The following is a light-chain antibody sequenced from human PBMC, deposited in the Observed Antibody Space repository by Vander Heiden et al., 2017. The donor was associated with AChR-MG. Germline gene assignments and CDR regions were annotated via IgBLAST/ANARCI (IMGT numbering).Light chain of an antibody. CDR1: LLGDKY. Sequence: SSELTQPPSGSVSPGQTATITCSGDLLGDKYASWYQQRPGRSPVLVIYKDIRRPSGIPERFSGSKSGNTATLTISGTQTIDEADYYCQAWDSFTVVFGGGTNLIV. CDR3: QAWDSFTVV. J-gene: IGLJ3*02. V-gene: IGLV3-1*01. CDR2: KDI.